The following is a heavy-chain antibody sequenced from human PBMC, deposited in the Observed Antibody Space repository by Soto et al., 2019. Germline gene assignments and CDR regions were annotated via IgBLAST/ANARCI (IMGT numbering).Heavy chain of an antibody. CDR1: GYSFTNYA. Sequence: ASVKVSCKTSGYSFTNYAMHWVRQAPGQSLEWMGWINGGTGQTRYSQRFQDRVTITRDTSAKTTYMDLTSLRSEDTAVYYCARVKGMEENYYYYGMDIWGQGTTVTVSS. J-gene: IGHJ6*02. CDR2: INGGTGQT. V-gene: IGHV1-3*01. D-gene: IGHD1-1*01. CDR3: ARVKGMEENYYYYGMDI.